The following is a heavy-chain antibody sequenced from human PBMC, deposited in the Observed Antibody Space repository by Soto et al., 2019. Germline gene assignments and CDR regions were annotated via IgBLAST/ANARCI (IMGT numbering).Heavy chain of an antibody. V-gene: IGHV4-31*03. CDR2: IFHTGST. J-gene: IGHJ5*02. CDR3: AGGCYRSSIPNWLDP. Sequence: SETLSLTCTVSGGSINSDSYYWGLIRQHPGKGLEWVGYIFHTGSTFYNPSLKSRLTMSIDTSKNQFFLRLASVTAADTAVYYCAGGCYRSSIPNWLDPCAQGTLVIVCS. D-gene: IGHD6-6*01. CDR1: GGSINSDSYY.